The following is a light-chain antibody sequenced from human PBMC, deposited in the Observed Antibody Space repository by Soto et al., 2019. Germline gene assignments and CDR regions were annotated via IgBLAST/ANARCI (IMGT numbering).Light chain of an antibody. CDR3: RQLAHFPRT. CDR1: QSLVYSDGNTY. CDR2: KVS. V-gene: IGKV2-24*01. J-gene: IGKJ1*01. Sequence: DTVLTQTPLSSPVTPGQPASISCKSSQSLVYSDGNTYLSWLQQRPGQLSRLLIYKVSNRFSGVSDRFSGSGAGTDFTLKISRVEPEDFGVYCCRQLAHFPRTFCHGTKVEVK.